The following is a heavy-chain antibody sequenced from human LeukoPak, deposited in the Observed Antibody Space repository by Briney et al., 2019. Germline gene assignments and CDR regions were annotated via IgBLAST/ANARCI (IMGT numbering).Heavy chain of an antibody. Sequence: GGSLRLSCAASGFTFSSYLMSWVRQAPGKGLEWVANIKQDGSEKYYVDSVKGRFTISRDNAKNSLYLQMNSLRAEDTAVYYCARNYGDCFDYWGQGTLVTVSS. CDR1: GFTFSSYL. V-gene: IGHV3-7*01. D-gene: IGHD4-17*01. CDR3: ARNYGDCFDY. CDR2: IKQDGSEK. J-gene: IGHJ4*02.